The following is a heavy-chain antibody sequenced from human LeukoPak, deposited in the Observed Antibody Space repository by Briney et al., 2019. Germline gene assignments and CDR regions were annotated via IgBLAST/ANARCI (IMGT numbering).Heavy chain of an antibody. CDR2: ISSSSSYI. CDR3: GKNWPLLVALII. CDR1: GFTFSSYS. J-gene: IGHJ3*02. Sequence: AGGSLRLSCAASGFTFSSYSMNWVRQAPGKGLEWVSSISSSSSYIYYADSVKGRFTISRDNAKNSLYLQMNSLRAEDTAVYYVGKNWPLLVALIIWGQGKRFTFSS. D-gene: IGHD7-27*01. V-gene: IGHV3-21*01.